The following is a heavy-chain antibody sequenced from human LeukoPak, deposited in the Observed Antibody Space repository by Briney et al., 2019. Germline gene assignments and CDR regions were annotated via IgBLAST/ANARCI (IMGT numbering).Heavy chain of an antibody. Sequence: GASVKVSCKVSGYTLTELSMHWVRQAPGKGLEWMGGFDPEDGETTYAQKFQGRVTMTEDTSTDTAYMELSSLRSEDTAVYYCATGGTDYDYVWGGYDYWGQGTLVTVSS. CDR1: GYTLTELS. J-gene: IGHJ4*02. CDR2: FDPEDGET. D-gene: IGHD3-16*01. V-gene: IGHV1-24*01. CDR3: ATGGTDYDYVWGGYDY.